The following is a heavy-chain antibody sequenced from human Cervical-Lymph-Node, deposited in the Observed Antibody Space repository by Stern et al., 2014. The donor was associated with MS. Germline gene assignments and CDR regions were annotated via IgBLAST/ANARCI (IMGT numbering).Heavy chain of an antibody. CDR1: GFSLTTSAVG. V-gene: IGHV2-5*02. Sequence: QVPLRESGPTLVKPTQTLTLTCTFSGFSLTTSAVGVGWIRRPPGKALEWLGIIYWDDERRYSPSLKSRLTITKDTSKNQVVLTMTNMDPVDTATYYCVHRRSAWLVGDYFDYWGQGTLLTVSS. CDR3: VHRRSAWLVGDYFDY. CDR2: IYWDDER. J-gene: IGHJ4*02. D-gene: IGHD3-3*01.